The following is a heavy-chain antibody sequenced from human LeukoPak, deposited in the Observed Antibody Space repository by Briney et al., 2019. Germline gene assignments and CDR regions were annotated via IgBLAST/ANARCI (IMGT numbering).Heavy chain of an antibody. D-gene: IGHD3-3*01. CDR3: ARRGTNDFWSGYYSDY. J-gene: IGHJ4*02. Sequence: SSETLSLTCTVSGGSISSSSYYWGWIRQPPGKGLEWIGSIYYSGSTYYNPSLKSRVTISVDTSKNQFSLKLSSVTAADAAVYYCARRGTNDFWSGYYSDYWGQGTLVTVSS. CDR1: GGSISSSSYY. V-gene: IGHV4-39*01. CDR2: IYYSGST.